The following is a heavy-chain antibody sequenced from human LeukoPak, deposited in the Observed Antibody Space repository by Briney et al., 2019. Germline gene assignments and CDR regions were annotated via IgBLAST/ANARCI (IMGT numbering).Heavy chain of an antibody. D-gene: IGHD1-26*01. CDR1: GFTFSSYS. V-gene: IGHV3-21*01. CDR3: ARLVGASARINWFDP. CDR2: ISSSSSYI. J-gene: IGHJ5*02. Sequence: GGSLRLSXAASGFTFSSYSMNWVRQAPGKGLEWVSSISSSSSYIYYADSVKGRFTISRDNAKNSLYLQMNSLRAEDTAVYYCARLVGASARINWFDPWGQGTLVTVSS.